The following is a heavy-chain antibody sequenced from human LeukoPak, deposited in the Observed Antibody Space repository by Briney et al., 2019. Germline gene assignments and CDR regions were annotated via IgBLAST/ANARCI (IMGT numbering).Heavy chain of an antibody. J-gene: IGHJ6*03. CDR1: GFTFSSYG. CDR3: AKDTSYYYYYMDV. D-gene: IGHD3-16*01. V-gene: IGHV3-30*02. Sequence: GGSLRLSCAASGFTFSSYGMHWVRQAPGKGLEWVAFIRYDGSNKYYADSVKGRFTISRDNSKNTLYLQMNSLRAEDTAVYYCAKDTSYYYYYMDVWGKGTTVTISS. CDR2: IRYDGSNK.